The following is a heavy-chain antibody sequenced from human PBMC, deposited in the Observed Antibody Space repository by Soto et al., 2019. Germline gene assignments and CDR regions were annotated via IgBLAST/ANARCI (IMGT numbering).Heavy chain of an antibody. CDR3: ARENVEMAKRDFDI. J-gene: IGHJ3*02. Sequence: GSLRLSCAASGFTFSSYAMHWVRQAPGKGLEWVAVISYDGSNKYYADSVKGRFTISRDNSKNTLYLQMNSLRAEDTAVYYCARENVEMAKRDFDIWGQGTMVTVSS. CDR1: GFTFSSYA. D-gene: IGHD5-12*01. CDR2: ISYDGSNK. V-gene: IGHV3-30-3*01.